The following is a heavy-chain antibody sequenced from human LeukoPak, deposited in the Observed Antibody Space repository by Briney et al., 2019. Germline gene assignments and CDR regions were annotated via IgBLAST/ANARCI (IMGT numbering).Heavy chain of an antibody. Sequence: SVKVSCKASGGTFSSYAIIWVRQAPGQGLEWMGGIIPIFGTANYAQKFQGRVTITADESTSTAYMELSSLRSEDTAVYYCARGVPKRGSGSFNWFDPWGQGTLVTVSS. D-gene: IGHD3-10*01. V-gene: IGHV1-69*13. CDR3: ARGVPKRGSGSFNWFDP. CDR2: IIPIFGTA. J-gene: IGHJ5*02. CDR1: GGTFSSYA.